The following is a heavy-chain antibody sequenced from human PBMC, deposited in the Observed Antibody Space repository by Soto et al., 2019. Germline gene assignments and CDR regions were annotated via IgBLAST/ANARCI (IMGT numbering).Heavy chain of an antibody. J-gene: IGHJ6*02. CDR2: IWYDGSNK. CDR1: GFTFSSYG. V-gene: IGHV3-33*01. D-gene: IGHD3-22*01. CDR3: ARGRGPYYYDSSGHYYYGLDV. Sequence: QGQLVESGGGVVQPGRSLRLSCAASGFTFSSYGMHWVRQAPGKGLEWVALIWYDGSNKYDADSVKGRFTISRDNSKNTLYLQMNSLRADDTAVYYCARGRGPYYYDSSGHYYYGLDVWGQGTTVTVSS.